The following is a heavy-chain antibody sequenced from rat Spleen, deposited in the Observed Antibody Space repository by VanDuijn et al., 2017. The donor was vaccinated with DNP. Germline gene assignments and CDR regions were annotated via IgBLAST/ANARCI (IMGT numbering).Heavy chain of an antibody. J-gene: IGHJ4*01. CDR2: ISYSGGT. CDR3: ARHRTTSPYYYDMDA. CDR1: DYSITNNY. V-gene: IGHV3-1*01. D-gene: IGHD1-10*01. Sequence: EVQLQESGPGLVKPSQSLSLTCSVTDYSITNNYWGWIRKFPGNEMEWMGYISYSGGTSHNPSLKSRVPITRDTSKNQFFLQLNSVITEDTATYYCARHRTTSPYYYDMDAWGQGASVTVSS.